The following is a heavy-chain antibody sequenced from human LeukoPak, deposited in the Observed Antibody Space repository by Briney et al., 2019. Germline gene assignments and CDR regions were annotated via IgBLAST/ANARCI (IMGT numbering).Heavy chain of an antibody. V-gene: IGHV3-53*01. D-gene: IGHD1-14*01. CDR2: IYSGGST. Sequence: GGSLRLSCAASGFTVSNNYMNWVRQAPGKGLEWVSLIYSGGSTYYADSVKGRFTISRDNSKNTLYLQMNSLRAEDTAVYYCARDYPNLGAFDIWGQGTMVTVSS. J-gene: IGHJ3*02. CDR3: ARDYPNLGAFDI. CDR1: GFTVSNNY.